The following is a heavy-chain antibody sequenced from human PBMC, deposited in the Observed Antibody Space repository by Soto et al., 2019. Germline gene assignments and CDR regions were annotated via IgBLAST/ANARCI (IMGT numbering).Heavy chain of an antibody. Sequence: GGSLRLSCAASGFTFSSYAMSWVRQAPGKGLEWVSAISGSGGSTYYADSVKGRFTISRDNSKNTLYLQMNSLRAEDTAVYYCAKGGVVVYYYYGMDVWGQGTTVTVPS. CDR2: ISGSGGST. V-gene: IGHV3-23*01. CDR3: AKGGVVVYYYYGMDV. CDR1: GFTFSSYA. D-gene: IGHD2-15*01. J-gene: IGHJ6*02.